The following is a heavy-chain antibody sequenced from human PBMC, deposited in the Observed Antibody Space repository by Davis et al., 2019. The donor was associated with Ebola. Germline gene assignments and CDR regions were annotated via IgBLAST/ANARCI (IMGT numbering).Heavy chain of an antibody. D-gene: IGHD2-2*01. Sequence: GESLKISCAGSGFTFNSYWMSWVRQAPGKGLEWVANIKKGESEKYYVDSVKGRFTISRDNAKNSLYLQMSSLRAEDTAVYYCARGFCSSTSCYGNWFDPWGRGTLVTVSS. CDR3: ARGFCSSTSCYGNWFDP. CDR1: GFTFNSYW. V-gene: IGHV3-7*01. J-gene: IGHJ5*02. CDR2: IKKGESEK.